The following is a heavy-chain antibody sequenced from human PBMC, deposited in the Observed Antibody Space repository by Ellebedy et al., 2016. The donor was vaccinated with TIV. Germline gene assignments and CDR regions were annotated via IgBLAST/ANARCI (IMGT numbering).Heavy chain of an antibody. J-gene: IGHJ4*02. D-gene: IGHD5-18*01. Sequence: GESLKISCTASGFTFRYYAMSWIRQAPGRGLEWVSTVRYTGAATYFADSVKGRFTISRDNSKNTLYLHMDSLRAADTAIYYCAKVMTGYSYAPDDFWGQGTLVTVSS. V-gene: IGHV3-23*01. CDR2: VRYTGAAT. CDR3: AKVMTGYSYAPDDF. CDR1: GFTFRYYA.